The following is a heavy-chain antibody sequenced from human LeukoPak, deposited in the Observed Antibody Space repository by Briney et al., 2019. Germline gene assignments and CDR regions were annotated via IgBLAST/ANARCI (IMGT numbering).Heavy chain of an antibody. CDR1: GFTFDDYA. Sequence: GGSLRLSCAASGFTFDDYAMHWVRQAPGKGLEWVSGISRNSVSIGCADSVKGRFTISGDNAKNSLYLQMNSLRPDDTALYYCAKGSTMMIRGVINLDYWGQGTLVTVSS. D-gene: IGHD3-10*01. J-gene: IGHJ4*02. CDR3: AKGSTMMIRGVINLDY. V-gene: IGHV3-9*01. CDR2: ISRNSVSI.